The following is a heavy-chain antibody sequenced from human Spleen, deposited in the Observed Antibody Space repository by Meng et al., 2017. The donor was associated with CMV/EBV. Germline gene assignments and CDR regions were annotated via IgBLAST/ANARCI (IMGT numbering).Heavy chain of an antibody. D-gene: IGHD2-15*01. Sequence: ASVKVSCKASGYTFTGYFLYWVRQAPGQGLEWMGWINPNNGATNYAQKFQGRVTMTRDTSVSIAYMELSSLRSEDTAVYYCARSHCSGGSCYYVTPFDPWGQGTLVTVSS. CDR2: INPNNGAT. CDR3: ARSHCSGGSCYYVTPFDP. CDR1: GYTFTGYF. V-gene: IGHV1-2*02. J-gene: IGHJ5*02.